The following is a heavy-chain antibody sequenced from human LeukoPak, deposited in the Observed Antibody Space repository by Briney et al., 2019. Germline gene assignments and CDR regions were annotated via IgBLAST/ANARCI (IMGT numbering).Heavy chain of an antibody. CDR2: IYPGDSDT. CDR3: ARLEGAAAENWFDP. V-gene: IGHV5-51*01. J-gene: IGHJ5*02. CDR1: GYSFASYL. Sequence: GASLKISWKGSGYSFASYLIGGVRQMPGEGLGWMGIIYPGDSDTRYSQSFQGLVTISADKSISTAYLQGSSLNATDTAMYYCARLEGAAAENWFDPWGQGTLVTVSS. D-gene: IGHD6-13*01.